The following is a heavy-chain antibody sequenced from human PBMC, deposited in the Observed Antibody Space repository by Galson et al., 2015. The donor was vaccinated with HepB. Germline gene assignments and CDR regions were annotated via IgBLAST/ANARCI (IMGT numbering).Heavy chain of an antibody. D-gene: IGHD3-10*01. CDR1: GGTFSSYT. V-gene: IGHV1-69*02. CDR2: IIPILGIA. J-gene: IGHJ4*02. CDR3: ASHTITMVRGVIIAHFDY. Sequence: SVKVSCKASGGTFSSYTISWVRQAPGQGLEWMGRIIPILGIANYAQKFQGRVTITADKSTSTAYMELSSLRSEDTAVYYCASHTITMVRGVIIAHFDYWGQGTLVTVSS.